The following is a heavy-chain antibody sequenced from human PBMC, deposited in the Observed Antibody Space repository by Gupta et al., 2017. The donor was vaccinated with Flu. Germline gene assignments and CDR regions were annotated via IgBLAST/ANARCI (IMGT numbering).Heavy chain of an antibody. CDR2: ISSSSGYI. J-gene: IGHJ6*02. CDR1: GFLFNSYG. D-gene: IGHD5-12*01. V-gene: IGHV3-21*01. Sequence: EVQLVESGGGLVKPEGSLRLSCAASGFLFNSYGMSWVRQAPGKGLEWVASISSSSGYIYYAESVEGRFTISRDNARTSLFLQMNSLRAEDTAVYYCARAFVATVRLYYDYGMDMWGQGTTVTVSS. CDR3: ARAFVATVRLYYDYGMDM.